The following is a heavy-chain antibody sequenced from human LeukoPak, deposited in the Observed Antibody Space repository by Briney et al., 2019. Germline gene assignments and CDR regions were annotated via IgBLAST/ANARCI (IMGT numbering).Heavy chain of an antibody. CDR1: GFTFSTYA. Sequence: GGSLRLSCAASGFTFSTYAMSWVREAPGEGLEWVSAISGRGGSPYYADSVKGRFTISRDNSKNTLYLQMNSLRAEDTAVFYCAKAQHCMIWGYFDYWGQGTLVTVSS. J-gene: IGHJ4*02. CDR2: ISGRGGSP. CDR3: AKAQHCMIWGYFDY. V-gene: IGHV3-23*01. D-gene: IGHD3-3*02.